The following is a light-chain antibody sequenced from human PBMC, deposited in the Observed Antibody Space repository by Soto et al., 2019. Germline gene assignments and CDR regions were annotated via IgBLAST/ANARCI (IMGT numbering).Light chain of an antibody. J-gene: IGKJ1*01. CDR1: QRVSSSY. Sequence: EIVLTQSPGTLSLSPCETATLSLSASQRVSSSYLAWYQQKPGQAPRLLIYGASSRATGIPDRFSGSGSGTDFTLTISRLEPEDFAVYYCQQYGSSPPWTFGQGTKVDIK. CDR2: GAS. CDR3: QQYGSSPPWT. V-gene: IGKV3-20*01.